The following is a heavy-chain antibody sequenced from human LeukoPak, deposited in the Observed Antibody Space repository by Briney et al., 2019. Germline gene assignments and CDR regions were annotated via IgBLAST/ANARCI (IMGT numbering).Heavy chain of an antibody. V-gene: IGHV3-21*01. Sequence: GGSLRLSCAASGFTFSSYSMNWVRQAPGKGLEWVSSISSSSSYIYHADSVKGRFTISRDNAKNSLYLQMNSLRAEDTAVYYCASRGYYYDSSGPFDYWGQGTLVTVSS. CDR3: ASRGYYYDSSGPFDY. D-gene: IGHD3-22*01. J-gene: IGHJ4*02. CDR2: ISSSSSYI. CDR1: GFTFSSYS.